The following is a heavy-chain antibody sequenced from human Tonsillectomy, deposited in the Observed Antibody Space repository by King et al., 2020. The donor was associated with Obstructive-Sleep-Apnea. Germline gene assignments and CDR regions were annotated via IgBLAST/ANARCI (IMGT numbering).Heavy chain of an antibody. D-gene: IGHD3-10*01. CDR3: ARDSFYYGSGSYYPFDY. J-gene: IGHJ4*02. CDR1: GYSISSGYY. CDR2: IFHSGST. Sequence: VPLQESGPGLVKPSETLSLTCTVSGYSISSGYYWGWIRQPAGKGLEWIGSIFHSGSTYYNPSLKSRVTISVDASKNQISLKLSSVTAADTAIYYCARDSFYYGSGSYYPFDYWGPGTLVTVSS. V-gene: IGHV4-38-2*02.